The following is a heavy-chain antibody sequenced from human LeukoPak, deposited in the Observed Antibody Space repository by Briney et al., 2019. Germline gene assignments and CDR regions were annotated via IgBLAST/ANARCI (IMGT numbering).Heavy chain of an antibody. CDR3: AKDRDIVVVVAAIFAY. CDR1: GLLLRSYA. D-gene: IGHD2-15*01. Sequence: GGSLRLFCAASGLLLRSYAMRWVRDASGKALEWVSAISGSGGSTYYADSVKGRFTIDRDNSKNSLYLQMNSLRAEDTAVYYCAKDRDIVVVVAAIFAYWGQGTLVTVSS. V-gene: IGHV3-23*01. J-gene: IGHJ4*02. CDR2: ISGSGGST.